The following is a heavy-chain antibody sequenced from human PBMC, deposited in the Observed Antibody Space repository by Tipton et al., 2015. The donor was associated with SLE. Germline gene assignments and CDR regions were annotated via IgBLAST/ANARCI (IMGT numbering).Heavy chain of an antibody. CDR2: IYHSGST. J-gene: IGHJ6*03. Sequence: LRLSCTVSGYSISSGYYWGWIRQPPGKGLEWIGSIYHSGSTYYNPSLKSRVTISVDTSKNQFSLKLSSVTAADTAVHYCARGYYYYMDVWGKGTTVTVSS. CDR1: GYSISSGYY. CDR3: ARGYYYYMDV. V-gene: IGHV4-38-2*02.